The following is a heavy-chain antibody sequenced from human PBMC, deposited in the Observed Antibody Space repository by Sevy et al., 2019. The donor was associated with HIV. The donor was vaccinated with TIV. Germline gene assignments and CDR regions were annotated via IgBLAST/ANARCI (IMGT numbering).Heavy chain of an antibody. CDR1: GFTFSYYS. V-gene: IGHV3-21*06. Sequence: GGSLRLSCAASGFTFSYYSLTWVRQAPGKGLEWVSSISSAGSFIYYADSVKGRFTISRDSAKSSLYLQMNSLGVEDTAVYYCARDGGGSHYIFGKLDYWGQRTLVTVSS. J-gene: IGHJ4*02. D-gene: IGHD1-26*01. CDR2: ISSAGSFI. CDR3: ARDGGGSHYIFGKLDY.